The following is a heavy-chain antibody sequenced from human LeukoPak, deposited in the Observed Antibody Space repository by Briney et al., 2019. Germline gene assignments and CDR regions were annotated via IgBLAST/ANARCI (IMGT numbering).Heavy chain of an antibody. CDR2: INHSGTT. Sequence: SETLSLTCTVSGDSINNNNYYWGWIRQPPGKGLEWIGEINHSGTTNYNPSLKSRVTISVDTSKNQVSLKLTSVTAADTAVYYCARSRGRPDAFDIWGLGTMVTVSS. D-gene: IGHD5-12*01. CDR3: ARSRGRPDAFDI. J-gene: IGHJ3*02. V-gene: IGHV4-39*07. CDR1: GDSINNNNYY.